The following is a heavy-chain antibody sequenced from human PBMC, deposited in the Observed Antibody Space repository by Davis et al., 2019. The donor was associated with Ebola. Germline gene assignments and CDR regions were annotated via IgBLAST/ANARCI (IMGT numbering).Heavy chain of an antibody. CDR1: GFTFSSYW. Sequence: GESLKISCAASGFTFSSYWMHWVRQAPGKGLVWVSRINSDGSSTSYADSVKGRFTISRDNAKNTLYLQMNSLRAEDTAVYYCARDAYSYGYFDYWGQETLVTVSS. J-gene: IGHJ4*02. D-gene: IGHD5-18*01. V-gene: IGHV3-74*01. CDR3: ARDAYSYGYFDY. CDR2: INSDGSST.